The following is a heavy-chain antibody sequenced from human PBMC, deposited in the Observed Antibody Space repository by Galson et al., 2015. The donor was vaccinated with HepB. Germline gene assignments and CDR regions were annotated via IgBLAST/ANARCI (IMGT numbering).Heavy chain of an antibody. D-gene: IGHD3/OR15-3a*01. CDR2: IYSGGNT. Sequence: SLRLSCAASGFTIRSNYMTWVRQAPGKGLEWVSVIYSGGNTYYADSVKGRFTISRDNSKNTLYLQVNSLRAEDTAVYYCARGTQAGHDAFDIWGQGTMVTVSS. CDR3: ARGTQAGHDAFDI. J-gene: IGHJ3*02. V-gene: IGHV3-53*01. CDR1: GFTIRSNY.